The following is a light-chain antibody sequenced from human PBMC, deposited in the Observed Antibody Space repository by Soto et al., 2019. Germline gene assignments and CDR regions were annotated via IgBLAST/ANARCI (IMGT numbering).Light chain of an antibody. CDR2: GNS. V-gene: IGLV1-40*01. CDR3: QSYDSSLSVV. Sequence: QYVLTQPPSVSGAPGQRVTISCTGSSSNIGAGYDVHWYQHLPGTAPKLLIYGNSNRPSGVPDRFSGSKSGTSASLAITGLQAEDEADYYCQSYDSSLSVVFGGGTKVTVL. CDR1: SSNIGAGYD. J-gene: IGLJ2*01.